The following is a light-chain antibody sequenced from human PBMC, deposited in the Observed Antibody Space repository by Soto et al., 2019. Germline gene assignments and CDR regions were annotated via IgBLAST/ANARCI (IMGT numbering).Light chain of an antibody. V-gene: IGKV3-15*01. CDR2: GAS. J-gene: IGKJ1*01. Sequence: EIVMTQSPATLSVSPGGRATLSCRASQSISDTLAWYQQKPGQAPRLLIYGASARATTFPAKFSGSGSGTDFTLTISSLQSEDFAVYYCQQYNNWPWTFGPGTKVDIK. CDR3: QQYNNWPWT. CDR1: QSISDT.